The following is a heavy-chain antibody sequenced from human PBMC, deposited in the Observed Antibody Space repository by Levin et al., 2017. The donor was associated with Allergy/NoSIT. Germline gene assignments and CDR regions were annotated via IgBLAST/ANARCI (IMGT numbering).Heavy chain of an antibody. CDR2: VNSDGSST. CDR3: AREPVPGNYWYFDL. D-gene: IGHD6-19*01. J-gene: IGHJ2*01. Sequence: PGGSLRLSCAASGFTFSTYCMHWVRQAPGKGPVWVSRVNSDGSSTYYADSVKGRFTISRDNAKNTLYLQMNTLGAEDTALYYCAREPVPGNYWYFDLWGRGTLVTVSS. CDR1: GFTFSTYC. V-gene: IGHV3-74*01.